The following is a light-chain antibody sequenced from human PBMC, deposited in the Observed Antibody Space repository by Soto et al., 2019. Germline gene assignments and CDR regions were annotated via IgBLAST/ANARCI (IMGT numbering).Light chain of an antibody. CDR2: GAS. J-gene: IGKJ1*01. Sequence: EIVLTQSPGTLSLSPGESAALSCRASQSISNNFLAWYQRKPGQAPRLLIYGASYRATDIPYRFSGIGSGTDFTLTITRLEPDDFAVYYCQQYGGSPPTFGQGTTVEVK. V-gene: IGKV3-20*01. CDR1: QSISNNF. CDR3: QQYGGSPPT.